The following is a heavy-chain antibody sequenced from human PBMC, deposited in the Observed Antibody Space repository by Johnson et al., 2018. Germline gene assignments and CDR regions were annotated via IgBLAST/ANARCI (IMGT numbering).Heavy chain of an antibody. J-gene: IGHJ6*03. CDR2: ISYDGSYK. CDR3: AKEVGTYFYYYYRDV. V-gene: IGHV3-30*18. D-gene: IGHD1-1*01. Sequence: QVQLVQSGGGVVQPGRSLRLSCAASGFTFSSYGMHWVRQAPGKGLEWVAVISYDGSYKYYADSVKGRFTISRDNSKNALYLQMNSLRAEDTAVFYCAKEVGTYFYYYYRDVWGKGTTVTVSS. CDR1: GFTFSSYG.